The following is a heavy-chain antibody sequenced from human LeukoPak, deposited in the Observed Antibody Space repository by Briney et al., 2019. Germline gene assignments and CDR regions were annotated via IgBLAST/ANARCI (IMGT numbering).Heavy chain of an antibody. CDR2: ISGSGDNT. Sequence: HTGGSLRLSCSASKFTFSSYGMSWVRQAPGKGLEWVSDISGSGDNTHYADSVKGRFTISRDNSKNTLYLQMNSLTAEDTAIYYCAKDRFVGTTNFFDYWGQGTLVTVSS. CDR3: AKDRFVGTTNFFDY. V-gene: IGHV3-23*01. J-gene: IGHJ4*02. D-gene: IGHD1-26*01. CDR1: KFTFSSYG.